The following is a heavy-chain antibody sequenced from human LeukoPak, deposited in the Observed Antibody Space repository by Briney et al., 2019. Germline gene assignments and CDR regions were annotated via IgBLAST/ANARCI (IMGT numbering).Heavy chain of an antibody. CDR3: ARHSGWPYYFDY. Sequence: GGSLRLSCAASGFTVSSNYMSWVRQAPGKGLEWVSVIYSGGSTYYADSVKGRFTISRDNSKNALYLQMNSLRAEDTAVYYCARHSGWPYYFDYWGQGTLVTVSS. D-gene: IGHD6-19*01. V-gene: IGHV3-53*01. CDR2: IYSGGST. J-gene: IGHJ4*02. CDR1: GFTVSSNY.